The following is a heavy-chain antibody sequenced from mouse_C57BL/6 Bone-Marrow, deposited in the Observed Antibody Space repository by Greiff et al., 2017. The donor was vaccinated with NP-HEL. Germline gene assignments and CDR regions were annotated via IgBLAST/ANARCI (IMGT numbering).Heavy chain of an antibody. CDR2: IDPSDSYT. Sequence: QVQLQQPGAELVMPGASVKLSCKASGYTFTSYWMHWVKQRPGQGLEWIGEIDPSDSYTNYNQKFKGKSTLTVGKSSSTAYMQLSSLTSEDSAVYYCARDYYGSLDYWGQGTTLTVSS. D-gene: IGHD1-1*01. CDR1: GYTFTSYW. CDR3: ARDYYGSLDY. J-gene: IGHJ2*01. V-gene: IGHV1-69*01.